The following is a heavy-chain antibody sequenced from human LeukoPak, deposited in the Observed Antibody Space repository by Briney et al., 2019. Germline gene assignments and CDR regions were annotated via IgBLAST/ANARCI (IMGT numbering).Heavy chain of an antibody. CDR1: GFTFSNYA. CDR2: ICGSGGGT. CDR3: AKCSGGSCYSSANY. V-gene: IGHV3-23*01. J-gene: IGHJ4*02. Sequence: PGGSLRLSCAASGFTFSNYAMTWVRQAPAKGLEWVSSICGSGGGTYYADSVKGRFTISRDNSKNTQYLQMNSLRADDTAIYYCAKCSGGSCYSSANYWGQGTLVTVSS. D-gene: IGHD2-15*01.